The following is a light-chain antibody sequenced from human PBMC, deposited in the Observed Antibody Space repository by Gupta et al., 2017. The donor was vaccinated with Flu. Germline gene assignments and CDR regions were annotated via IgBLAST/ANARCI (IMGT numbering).Light chain of an antibody. J-gene: IGKJ2*01. CDR2: DAS. V-gene: IGKV3-11*01. CDR1: QSVSSY. CDR3: QQHGTWPPYT. Sequence: EIVLTQSPATLSLSPGERATFSCRASQSVSSYLAWYQQKPGQTPRLLIYDASNRATGIPARFSGSGSGTDFTLTISSREPEDFAVYYCQQHGTWPPYTFGQGTKLEIK.